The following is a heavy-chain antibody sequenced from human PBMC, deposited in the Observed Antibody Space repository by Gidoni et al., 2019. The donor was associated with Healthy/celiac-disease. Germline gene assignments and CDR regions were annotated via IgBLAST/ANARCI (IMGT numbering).Heavy chain of an antibody. CDR3: ARHHLPGVVVPAAILSQDDAFDI. Sequence: QLQLQASGPGLVKPSETLSLTCTVSGGSISSSSYYWGWLRQPPGTGLEWIGSIYYSGSTYYNPSLKSRVTISVDTSKNQFSLKLSSVTAADTAVYYCARHHLPGVVVPAAILSQDDAFDIWGQGTMVTVSS. J-gene: IGHJ3*02. V-gene: IGHV4-39*01. CDR1: GGSISSSSYY. D-gene: IGHD2-2*01. CDR2: IYYSGST.